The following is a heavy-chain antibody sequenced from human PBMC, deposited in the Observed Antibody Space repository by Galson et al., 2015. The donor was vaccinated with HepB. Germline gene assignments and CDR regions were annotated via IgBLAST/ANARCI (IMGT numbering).Heavy chain of an antibody. D-gene: IGHD5-12*01. CDR2: IDPSDSYT. Sequence: QSGAEVKKPGESLRISCKGSGYSFTSYWITWVRHMPGKGLEWMGRIDPSDSYTNYSPSFQGHVTISADKSISTAYLRWSSLKASDTAIYYCARQERHYAPKNIVPTADRFAHGMDVWGQGTTVTVSS. J-gene: IGHJ6*02. CDR3: ARQERHYAPKNIVPTADRFAHGMDV. V-gene: IGHV5-10-1*01. CDR1: GYSFTSYW.